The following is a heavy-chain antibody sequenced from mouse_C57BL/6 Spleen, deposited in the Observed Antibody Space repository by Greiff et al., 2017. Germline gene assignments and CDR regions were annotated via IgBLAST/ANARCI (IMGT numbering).Heavy chain of an antibody. J-gene: IGHJ3*01. Sequence: VQLQQSGAELVKPGASVKLSCKASGYTFTSYWLHWVKQRPGQGLEWIGMIHPNSGSTNYNEKFKSKATLTVDKSSSTAYMQLSSLTSEDSAVYYGARGGGDSRNPFAYWGQGTLVTVAA. CDR3: ARGGGDSRNPFAY. CDR1: GYTFTSYW. V-gene: IGHV1-64*01. D-gene: IGHD2-1*01. CDR2: IHPNSGST.